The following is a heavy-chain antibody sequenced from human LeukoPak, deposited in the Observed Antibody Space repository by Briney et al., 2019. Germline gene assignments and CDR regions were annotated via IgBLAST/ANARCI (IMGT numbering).Heavy chain of an antibody. CDR3: ARAGSGRSPDWFDP. D-gene: IGHD1-26*01. CDR1: GFTFSSYG. CDR2: ISYDGSNE. J-gene: IGHJ5*02. Sequence: GGSLRLSCASSGFTFSSYGMHWVRQAPGKGLEWVAIISYDGSNEYYADSVKGRFTISRDNAKNSLYLQMNSLRAEDTAVYYCARAGSGRSPDWFDPWGQGTLVTVSS. V-gene: IGHV3-30*12.